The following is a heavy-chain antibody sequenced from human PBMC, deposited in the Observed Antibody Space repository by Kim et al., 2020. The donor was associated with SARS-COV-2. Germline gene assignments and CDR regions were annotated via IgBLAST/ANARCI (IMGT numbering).Heavy chain of an antibody. V-gene: IGHV3-33*01. J-gene: IGHJ6*02. CDR1: GFTFSSYG. D-gene: IGHD2-2*01. Sequence: GGSLRLSCAASGFTFSSYGMHLVRQAPGKGLEWVAVIWYDGSNKYYADSVKGRFTISRDNSKNTLYLQMNSLRAEDTAVYYCARDLCSSTSCYESYYYGMDVWGQGTTVTVSS. CDR2: IWYDGSNK. CDR3: ARDLCSSTSCYESYYYGMDV.